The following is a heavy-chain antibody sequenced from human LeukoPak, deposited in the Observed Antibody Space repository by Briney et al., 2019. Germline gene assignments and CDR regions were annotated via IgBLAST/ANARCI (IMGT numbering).Heavy chain of an antibody. CDR2: IYHRGST. V-gene: IGHV4-38-2*02. CDR3: ARAHYYGSGSARNWFDP. J-gene: IGHJ5*02. CDR1: GYSISNGYY. Sequence: SETLSLTCTVSGYSISNGYYWGWIRQPPGKGLEWVGSIYHRGSTYYNPSLKSRVTISVDTSKNQFSLKLSSVTAADTAVYYCARAHYYGSGSARNWFDPWGQGTLVTVSS. D-gene: IGHD3-10*01.